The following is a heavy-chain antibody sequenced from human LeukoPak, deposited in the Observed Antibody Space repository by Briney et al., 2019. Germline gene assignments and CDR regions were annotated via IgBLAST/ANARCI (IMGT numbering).Heavy chain of an antibody. CDR3: ARGWVRGVIAYYYYGMDV. D-gene: IGHD3-10*01. CDR1: GYTFTSYG. J-gene: IGHJ6*04. CDR2: ISAYNDNT. V-gene: IGHV1-18*04. Sequence: GASVKVSCKASGYTFTSYGISWVRQAPGQGLEWMGWISAYNDNTNYAQKLQGRVTMTTDTSTSTAYMELRSLRSDDTAVYYCARGWVRGVIAYYYYGMDVWGKGTTVTVSS.